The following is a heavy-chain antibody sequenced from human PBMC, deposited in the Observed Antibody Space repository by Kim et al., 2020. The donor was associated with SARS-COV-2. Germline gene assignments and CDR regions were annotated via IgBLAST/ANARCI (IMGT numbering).Heavy chain of an antibody. V-gene: IGHV1-46*01. Sequence: ASVKVSCKASGYTFTSYYMHWVRQAPGQGLEWMGIINPSGGSTSYAQKFQGRVTMTRDTSTSTVYMELSSLRSEDTAVYYCAREKRMQYYDFWSGEKDYWGQEALVTVSS. CDR1: GYTFTSYY. J-gene: IGHJ4*02. CDR2: INPSGGST. CDR3: AREKRMQYYDFWSGEKDY. D-gene: IGHD3-3*01.